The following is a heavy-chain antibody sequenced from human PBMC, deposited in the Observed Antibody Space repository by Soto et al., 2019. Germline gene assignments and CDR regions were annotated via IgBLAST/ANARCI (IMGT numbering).Heavy chain of an antibody. Sequence: EVQLLESGGGLVQPGGSLRLSCAASGFTFSSYAMSWVRQAPGKGLEWVSAISGSGGSTYYADSVKGRFTISRDNSKNTQYLQMNSLGAEDTAVYYCAHTGGNSSGWYAYWGQGTLVNVSS. J-gene: IGHJ4*02. CDR3: AHTGGNSSGWYAY. CDR2: ISGSGGST. V-gene: IGHV3-23*01. CDR1: GFTFSSYA. D-gene: IGHD6-19*01.